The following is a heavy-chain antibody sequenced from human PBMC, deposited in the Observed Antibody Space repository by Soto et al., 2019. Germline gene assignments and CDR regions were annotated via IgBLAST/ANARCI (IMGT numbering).Heavy chain of an antibody. J-gene: IGHJ4*02. CDR2: TRNSGGA. V-gene: IGHV4-4*01. CDR1: SGSIFSSNW. D-gene: IGHD6-13*01. CDR3: ASHLVMSGTRGFDI. Sequence: QVQLQESGPGLVKPSGTLSLTCAVSSGSIFSSNWWSWVRQPPGKGLEWIGETRNSGGANYNPSLPSRVTITVDRSKNHFFLELRSVTAADTAVYCWASHLVMSGTRGFDIWGLGALVTVSS.